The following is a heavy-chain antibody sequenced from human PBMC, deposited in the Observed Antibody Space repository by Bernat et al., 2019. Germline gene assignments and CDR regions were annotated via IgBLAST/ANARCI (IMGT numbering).Heavy chain of an antibody. J-gene: IGHJ4*02. V-gene: IGHV3-33*01. CDR3: ATSDYGDYVFYGLGY. CDR1: GFTFSSYG. CDR2: IWYDGSNK. Sequence: QVQLVESGGGVVQPGRSLRLSCAASGFTFSSYGMHWVRQAPGKGLEWVAVIWYDGSNKYYADSVKGRFTISRDNSKNTLYLQMNSLGAEDTAVYYCATSDYGDYVFYGLGYWGQGTLVTVSS. D-gene: IGHD4-17*01.